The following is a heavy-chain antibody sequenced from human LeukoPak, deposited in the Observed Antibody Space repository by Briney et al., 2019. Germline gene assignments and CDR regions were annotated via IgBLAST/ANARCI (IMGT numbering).Heavy chain of an antibody. Sequence: GGSLRLSCTASGFTFSSYAMTWVRQAPGKGLECVSVISGIGTTTYYADSVKGRFTISRDNSKNTLFLQMNSLRVEDTATYYCTKKRTTSVTDWLDPWGQGTLVTVSS. CDR2: ISGIGTTT. V-gene: IGHV3-23*01. CDR1: GFTFSSYA. J-gene: IGHJ5*02. CDR3: TKKRTTSVTDWLDP. D-gene: IGHD4-17*01.